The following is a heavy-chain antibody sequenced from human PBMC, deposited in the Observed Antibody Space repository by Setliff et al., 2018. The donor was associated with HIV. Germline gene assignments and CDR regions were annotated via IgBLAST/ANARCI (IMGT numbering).Heavy chain of an antibody. CDR2: IYYSGST. V-gene: IGHV4-39*01. D-gene: IGHD5-18*01. Sequence: LSLTCTVSGGSISSYYWGWIRQPPGKGLEWIGSIYYSGSTYYNPSLKSRVTMSVDTSKNQFSLKLSSVTAADTAVYYCARAMKYSYGYVHDAFDIWGQGTMVTVSS. CDR1: GGSISSYY. J-gene: IGHJ3*02. CDR3: ARAMKYSYGYVHDAFDI.